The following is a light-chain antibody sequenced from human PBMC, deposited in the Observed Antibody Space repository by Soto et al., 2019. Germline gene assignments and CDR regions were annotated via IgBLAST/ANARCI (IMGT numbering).Light chain of an antibody. V-gene: IGKV3-20*01. Sequence: EIVLTQSPGTVSLSPGERATHSCRASQSITTSLAWYQRKSGQAPRLLIYDASTRATAIPDRFSGSGSGTDFTLTLSRLEAEDFAVYYCQQYATSPLTFGGGTKVDIK. CDR2: DAS. J-gene: IGKJ4*01. CDR1: QSITTS. CDR3: QQYATSPLT.